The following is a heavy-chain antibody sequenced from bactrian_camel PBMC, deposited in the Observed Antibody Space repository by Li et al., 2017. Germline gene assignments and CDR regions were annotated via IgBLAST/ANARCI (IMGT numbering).Heavy chain of an antibody. CDR2: IHGDGTNT. D-gene: IGHD2*01. CDR3: ASETLYFRLFG. Sequence: HVQLVESGGGLAQPGASLRLSCEASGFTFSGSHMSWVRQAPGKRPECVSSIHGDGTNTYYANSVKGRFTISRDNAKNTVYLQTNSLKPEDAAMYFCASETLYFRLFGWGQGTQVTVS. J-gene: IGHJ4*01. CDR1: GFTFSGSH. V-gene: IGHV3S7*01.